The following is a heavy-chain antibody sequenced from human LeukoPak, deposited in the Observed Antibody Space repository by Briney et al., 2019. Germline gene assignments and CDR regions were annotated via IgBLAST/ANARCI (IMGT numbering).Heavy chain of an antibody. D-gene: IGHD6-6*01. V-gene: IGHV4-59*01. CDR3: AKMKYSSSSWYFQH. Sequence: SETLSLTCTVSGGSISSYYWSWIRQPPGKGLERIGYIYYSGSTNYNPSLKSRVTISVDTSKNQFSLKLSSVTAADTAVYYCAKMKYSSSSWYFQHWGQGTLVTVSS. CDR1: GGSISSYY. J-gene: IGHJ1*01. CDR2: IYYSGST.